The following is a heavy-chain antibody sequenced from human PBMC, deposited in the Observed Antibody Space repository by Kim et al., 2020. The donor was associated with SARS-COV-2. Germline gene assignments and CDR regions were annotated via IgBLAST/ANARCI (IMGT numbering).Heavy chain of an antibody. Sequence: GGSLRLSCAASGFTFSNAWMSWVRQAPGKGLEWVGRIKSKTDGGTTDYAAPVKGRFTISRDDSKNTLYLQMNSLKTKDTAVYYCTTESYDSPIYYYYYYGMDVWGQGTTVTVSS. CDR3: TTESYDSPIYYYYYYGMDV. CDR2: IKSKTDGGTT. CDR1: GFTFSNAW. J-gene: IGHJ6*02. V-gene: IGHV3-15*01. D-gene: IGHD3-22*01.